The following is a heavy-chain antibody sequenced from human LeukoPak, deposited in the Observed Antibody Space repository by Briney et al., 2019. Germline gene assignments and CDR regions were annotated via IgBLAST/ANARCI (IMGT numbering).Heavy chain of an antibody. CDR2: ISYDGSNK. CDR1: GFTFSSYG. CDR3: ARARAMIVVSSGSGY. D-gene: IGHD3-22*01. Sequence: GRSQRLSCAASGFTFSSYGMHWVRQAPGKGLEWVAVISYDGSNKYYADSVKGRFTISRDNSKNTLYLQMNSLRAEDTAVYYCARARAMIVVSSGSGYWGQGTLVTVSS. V-gene: IGHV3-30*03. J-gene: IGHJ4*02.